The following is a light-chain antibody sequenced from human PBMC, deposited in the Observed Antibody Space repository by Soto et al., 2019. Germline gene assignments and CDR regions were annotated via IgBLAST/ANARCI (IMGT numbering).Light chain of an antibody. V-gene: IGLV2-14*01. Sequence: QSVLTQPASVSGSPGQSITISCTGTSSDVGGYNYVSWYQQHPGKAPKLMIYDVSNRPSGVSNRFSGSKSGNTASLTISGLQAEDEADDYCSSYTSSSTNVFGTGTKVTVL. J-gene: IGLJ1*01. CDR3: SSYTSSSTNV. CDR1: SSDVGGYNY. CDR2: DVS.